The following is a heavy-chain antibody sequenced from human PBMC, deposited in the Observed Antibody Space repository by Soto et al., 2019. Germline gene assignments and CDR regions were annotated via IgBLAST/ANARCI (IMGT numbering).Heavy chain of an antibody. CDR1: GFTFSNYW. J-gene: IGHJ4*02. CDR2: IKDDGSEQ. Sequence: VGSLRLSCAASGFTFSNYWMSWVRQTPERGHEWVANIKDDGSEQYYVDSLKGRFTVSRDNAKSSLYLQLTSLRAEDTAVYYCARDFGASGTSWVEYWGQGTLVTFSS. V-gene: IGHV3-7*05. D-gene: IGHD2-2*01. CDR3: ARDFGASGTSWVEY.